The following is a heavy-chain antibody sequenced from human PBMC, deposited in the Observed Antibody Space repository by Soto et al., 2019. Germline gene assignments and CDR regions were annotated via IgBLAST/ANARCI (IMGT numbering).Heavy chain of an antibody. CDR3: ARAEKWVTGNMGGY. CDR1: GYTFTTYG. V-gene: IGHV1-18*04. J-gene: IGHJ4*02. CDR2: INPYNHNT. Sequence: QVQLVQSGAEVKKPGASVKVSCKAFGYTFTTYGITWVRQAPGQGLEWMGWINPYNHNTYNAQKIQGRLTMTTDTSTSTAYMELRSLRSDDSAIYYCARAEKWVTGNMGGYWGQGTVVTVSS. D-gene: IGHD1-20*01.